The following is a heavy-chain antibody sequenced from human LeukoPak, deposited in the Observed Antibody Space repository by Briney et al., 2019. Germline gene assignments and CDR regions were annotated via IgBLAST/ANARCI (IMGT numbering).Heavy chain of an antibody. V-gene: IGHV4-61*02. J-gene: IGHJ4*02. CDR3: ARDSTTTVTIFDY. CDR2: IYTSGST. D-gene: IGHD4-17*01. CDR1: GGSISSGSYY. Sequence: SQTLSLTCTVSGGSISSGSYYWSWIRQPAGKGLEWIRRIYTSGSTNYNPSLKSRVTISVDTSKNQFSLKLSSVTAADTAVYYCARDSTTTVTIFDYWGQGTLVTVSS.